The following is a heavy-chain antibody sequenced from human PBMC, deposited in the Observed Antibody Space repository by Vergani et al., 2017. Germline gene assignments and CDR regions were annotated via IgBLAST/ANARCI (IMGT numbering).Heavy chain of an antibody. CDR2: ISYDGSNK. CDR1: GFTFSSYA. CDR3: ARAXSPRHNYDILTGYYSLGQPHNGMDV. D-gene: IGHD3-9*01. Sequence: QVQLVESGGGVVQPGRSLRLSCAASGFTFSSYAMHWVRQAPGKGLEWVAVISYDGSNKYYADSVKGRFTISRDNSKNTLYLQMNSLRAEDTAVYYCARAXSPRHNYDILTGYYSLGQPHNGMDVWGQGTTVTVSS. J-gene: IGHJ6*02. V-gene: IGHV3-30-3*01.